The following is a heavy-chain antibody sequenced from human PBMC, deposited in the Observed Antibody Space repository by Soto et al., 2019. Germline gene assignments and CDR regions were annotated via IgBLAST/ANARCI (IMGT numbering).Heavy chain of an antibody. Sequence: QVQLQQWGAGLLKPSETLSLTCAVYGGSFSGYYWSWIRQPPGQGLEWIGEINHSGSTNYNPSLKSRVTISVDTSKNQFSLKLSSVTAADTAVYYCARGLYSSSSFVKYSFDYWGQGTLVTVSS. CDR2: INHSGST. J-gene: IGHJ4*02. CDR3: ARGLYSSSSFVKYSFDY. D-gene: IGHD6-6*01. CDR1: GGSFSGYY. V-gene: IGHV4-34*01.